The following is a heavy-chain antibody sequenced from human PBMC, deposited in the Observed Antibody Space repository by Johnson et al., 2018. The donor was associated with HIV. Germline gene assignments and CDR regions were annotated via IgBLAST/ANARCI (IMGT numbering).Heavy chain of an antibody. CDR1: GFTFSNYA. V-gene: IGHV3-23*04. CDR2: IGSNT. D-gene: IGHD3-22*01. J-gene: IGHJ3*02. Sequence: VQLVESGGGLVQPGGSLRLSCAASGFTFSNYAMSWVRQAPGKGLEWVSSIGSNTHYADSVKGRFTISRDNSKNTLYLQMNSLRAEDTAVYSCARDAPNFFDSSGVRDDAFDIWGPGTMVTVSS. CDR3: ARDAPNFFDSSGVRDDAFDI.